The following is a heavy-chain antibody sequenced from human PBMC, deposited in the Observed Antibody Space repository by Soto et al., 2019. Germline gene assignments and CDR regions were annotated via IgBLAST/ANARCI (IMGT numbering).Heavy chain of an antibody. CDR2: ISSSCVNT. Sequence: ETLSLTCAVSGGSISSGGYFWSWVRQAPGKGLEWVSGISSSCVNTYYSDSVKGRFTISRDNSKDTLFLQMNRLGAGDTALYFCEKDLRTGVAPTYFDYWGQGNLVTVSS. J-gene: IGHJ4*02. V-gene: IGHV3-23*01. CDR3: EKDLRTGVAPTYFDY. D-gene: IGHD3-3*01. CDR1: GGSISSGG.